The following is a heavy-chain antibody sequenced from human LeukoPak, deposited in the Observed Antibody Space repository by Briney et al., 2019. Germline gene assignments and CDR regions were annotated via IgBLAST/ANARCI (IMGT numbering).Heavy chain of an antibody. J-gene: IGHJ4*02. CDR2: ISYDGSNK. CDR3: ARDPKWSNYFDY. CDR1: GFTFSSYA. Sequence: PGGSLRLSCAASGFTFSSYAMHWVRQAPGKGLEWVAVISYDGSNKYYADSVKGRFTISRDNSKNTLYLQMNSLRAEDTAVYYCARDPKWSNYFDYWGQGPLVTVSS. V-gene: IGHV3-30*04. D-gene: IGHD3-3*01.